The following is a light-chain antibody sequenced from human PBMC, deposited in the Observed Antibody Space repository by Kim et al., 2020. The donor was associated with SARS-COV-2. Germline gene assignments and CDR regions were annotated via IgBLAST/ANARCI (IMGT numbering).Light chain of an antibody. V-gene: IGKV1-6*01. CDR1: QDIRND. J-gene: IGKJ4*02. Sequence: SASVGDRSTNTCRASQDIRNDLGWYQHKSGQAPKVLIYGASTLQSGVPSRFSGSGSGTDFTLTISSLQPEDFATYYCLQDYSYPRTFGRGTKLEI. CDR2: GAS. CDR3: LQDYSYPRT.